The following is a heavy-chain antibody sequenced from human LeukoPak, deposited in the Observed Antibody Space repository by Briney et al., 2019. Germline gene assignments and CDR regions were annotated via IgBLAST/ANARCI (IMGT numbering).Heavy chain of an antibody. D-gene: IGHD4-17*01. Sequence: GGSLRLSCVASGFTFNSYWMHWVRQVPGKGPMWVSRIHSDGSSTSYAGSVRGRFIISRDNAKNTLYLQMDSLRDEDTAVYYCARVRFGDYEPEGYFDLWGRGTLVIVSS. V-gene: IGHV3-74*01. CDR2: IHSDGSST. CDR3: ARVRFGDYEPEGYFDL. J-gene: IGHJ2*01. CDR1: GFTFNSYW.